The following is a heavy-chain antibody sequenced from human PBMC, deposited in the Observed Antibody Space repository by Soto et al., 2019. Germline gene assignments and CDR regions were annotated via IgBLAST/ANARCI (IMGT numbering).Heavy chain of an antibody. CDR1: GGSISSYY. Sequence: SETLSLTCTVSGGSISSYYWSWIRQPPGKGLEWIGYIYYSGSTNYNPSLKSRVTISVDTSKNQFSLKLSSVTAADTAVYYCARVGTDFWSGYYYYYGMDVWGQGTTVTVSS. CDR3: ARVGTDFWSGYYYYYGMDV. D-gene: IGHD3-3*01. V-gene: IGHV4-59*01. J-gene: IGHJ6*02. CDR2: IYYSGST.